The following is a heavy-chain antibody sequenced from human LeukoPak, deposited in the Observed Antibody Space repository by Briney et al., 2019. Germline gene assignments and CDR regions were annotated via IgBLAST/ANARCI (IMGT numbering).Heavy chain of an antibody. CDR3: ARRNERRAPGAFDI. CDR1: GGTISSYY. CDR2: IHDSGST. D-gene: IGHD1-1*01. V-gene: IGHV4-59*08. Sequence: PSETLSLTCTVSGGTISSYYWNWIRQPPGKGLEWIGYIHDSGSTKYNPSLKSRVTISVETSKNQFSLKLSSVTAADTAVYYCARRNERRAPGAFDIWGQGTMVTVSS. J-gene: IGHJ3*02.